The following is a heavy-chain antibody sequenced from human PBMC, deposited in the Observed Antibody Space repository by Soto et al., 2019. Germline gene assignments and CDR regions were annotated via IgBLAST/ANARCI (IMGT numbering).Heavy chain of an antibody. CDR1: GYTFSNYG. Sequence: ASVKVACETSGYTFSNYGITWMRQAPGQPLEWLGWISLYSDGTNYAQKFQGRVSMTTDTATTTAYMELRSLRSDDTAVYYCARVVPGAEAWFGPWGQGTLVTVSS. D-gene: IGHD2-2*01. J-gene: IGHJ5*02. CDR2: ISLYSDGT. CDR3: ARVVPGAEAWFGP. V-gene: IGHV1-18*01.